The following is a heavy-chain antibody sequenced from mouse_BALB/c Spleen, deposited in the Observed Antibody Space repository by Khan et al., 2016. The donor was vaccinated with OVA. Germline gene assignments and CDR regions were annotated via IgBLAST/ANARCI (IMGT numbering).Heavy chain of an antibody. CDR1: GYSITSDYA. CDR3: ARSIMAN. CDR2: ISSSGST. J-gene: IGHJ2*01. V-gene: IGHV3-2*02. Sequence: ESGPGLVKPSQSLSLTCTVTGYSITSDYAWNWIRQFPGNKLEWMGYISSSGSTNYNPALKSRISITRDTSKNQFFLQLNSVTTEDTATYYCARSIMANWGQGTTLTVSS.